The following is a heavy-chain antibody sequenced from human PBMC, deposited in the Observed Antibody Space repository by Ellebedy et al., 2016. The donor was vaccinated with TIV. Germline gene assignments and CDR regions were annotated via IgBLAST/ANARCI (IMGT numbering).Heavy chain of an antibody. CDR3: AGRAYNWNDGSLFDY. V-gene: IGHV3-7*03. CDR2: IKQDGSEK. CDR1: GFTFSSYW. Sequence: GESLKISCVASGFTFSSYWMSWVRQAPGKGLEWVANIKQDGSEKYYVDSVKGRFTISRDNAKNSLYLQMNSLRAEDTAVYYCAGRAYNWNDGSLFDYWGQGTLVTVSS. J-gene: IGHJ4*02. D-gene: IGHD1-1*01.